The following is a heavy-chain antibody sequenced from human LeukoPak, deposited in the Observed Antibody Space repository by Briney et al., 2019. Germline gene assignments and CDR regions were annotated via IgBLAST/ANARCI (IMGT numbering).Heavy chain of an antibody. CDR2: IKQDGSEK. V-gene: IGHV3-7*01. J-gene: IGHJ4*02. D-gene: IGHD3-16*02. CDR3: AREYYDYVWGSYRYLQLFDY. Sequence: PGGSLRLSCAASGFTFSDYYMSWVRQAPGKGLEWVANIKQDGSEKYYVDSVKGRFTISRDNAKNSLYLQMNSLRAEDTAVYYCAREYYDYVWGSYRYLQLFDYWGQGTLVTVSS. CDR1: GFTFSDYY.